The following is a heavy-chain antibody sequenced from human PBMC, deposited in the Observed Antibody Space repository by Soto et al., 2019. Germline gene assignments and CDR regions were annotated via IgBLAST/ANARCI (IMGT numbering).Heavy chain of an antibody. CDR1: GGSFSSYA. CDR2: VMPISGTP. V-gene: IGHV1-69*01. CDR3: ARERISRGQDAFDI. J-gene: IGHJ3*02. Sequence: QVQLVQSGAEVKKPGSSVKVSCKASGGSFSSYAISWVRQAPGQGLEWMGGVMPISGTPHHAQKFQGRITIAADEFTSTTYMELSSLRSEDTAFYYCARERISRGQDAFDIWGQGTMVTVSS.